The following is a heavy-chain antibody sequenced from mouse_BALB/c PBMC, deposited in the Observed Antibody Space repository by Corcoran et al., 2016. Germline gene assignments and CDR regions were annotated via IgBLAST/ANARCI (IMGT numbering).Heavy chain of an antibody. Sequence: EVQLQQSGAELVKPGASVKLSCTASGFNIKDTYMHWVKQRPEQGLEWIGRIDPANGNTKYDPKFQGKATITADTSSNTVYLQLSSLTSEDTAVYYCARLYGSSHWYFDVWGAGTTVTVSS. CDR1: GFNIKDTY. CDR3: ARLYGSSHWYFDV. J-gene: IGHJ1*01. CDR2: IDPANGNT. D-gene: IGHD1-1*01. V-gene: IGHV14-3*02.